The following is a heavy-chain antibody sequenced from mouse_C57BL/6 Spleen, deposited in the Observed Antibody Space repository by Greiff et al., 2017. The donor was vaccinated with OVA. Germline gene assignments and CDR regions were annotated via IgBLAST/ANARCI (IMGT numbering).Heavy chain of an antibody. CDR3: AREAPNYYGSSPSYWYFDV. D-gene: IGHD1-1*01. J-gene: IGHJ1*03. CDR1: GFTFSDFY. CDR2: SRNKANDYTT. Sequence: EVQRVESGGGLVQSGRSLRLSCATSGFTFSDFYMEWVRQAPGKGLEWIAASRNKANDYTTEYSASVKGRFIVSRDTSQSILYLQMNALRAEDTAIYYGAREAPNYYGSSPSYWYFDVWGTGTTVTVSS. V-gene: IGHV7-1*01.